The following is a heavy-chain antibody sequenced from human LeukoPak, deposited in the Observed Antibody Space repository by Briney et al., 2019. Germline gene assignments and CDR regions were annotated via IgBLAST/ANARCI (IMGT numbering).Heavy chain of an antibody. CDR1: GFTFSRYA. CDR2: ISAGGGTT. CDR3: AKEAAPSTNSPFDY. Sequence: PGGSLGLSCVASGFTFSRYAMTWVRQAPGRGLEWVSDISAGGGTTYYAESVKGRFTISRDNSKNTLYLQMNSLRAEDTAVYYCAKEAAPSTNSPFDYWGQGNLVTVSS. D-gene: IGHD5/OR15-5a*01. V-gene: IGHV3-23*01. J-gene: IGHJ4*02.